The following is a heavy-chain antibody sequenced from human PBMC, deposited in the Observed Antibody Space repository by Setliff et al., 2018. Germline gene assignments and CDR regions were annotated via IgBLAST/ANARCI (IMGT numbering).Heavy chain of an antibody. CDR3: ARVWFGNMDV. CDR2: ISSSGDYV. D-gene: IGHD3-10*01. CDR1: GIVFNNYN. J-gene: IGHJ6*03. V-gene: IGHV3-21*04. Sequence: GGSLRLSCAASGIVFNNYNLNWLRQAPGRGLEWVSSISSSGDYVYYADSVMGRFTISRDNARNSLYLQMNSLRAEDTAVYYCARVWFGNMDVWGKGTTVTVSS.